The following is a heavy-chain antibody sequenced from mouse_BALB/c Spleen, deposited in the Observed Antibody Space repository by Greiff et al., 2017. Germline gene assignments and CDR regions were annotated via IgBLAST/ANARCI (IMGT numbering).Heavy chain of an antibody. CDR1: GFTFSNYW. D-gene: IGHD2-2*01. CDR2: IRLKSNNYAT. J-gene: IGHJ4*01. V-gene: IGHV6-6*02. CDR3: TSYGYAYYYAMDY. Sequence: EVKVVESGGGLVQPGGSMKLSCVASGFTFSNYWMNWVRQSPEKGLEWVAEIRLKSNNYATHYAESVKGRFTISRDDSKSSVYLQMNNLRAEDTGIYYCTSYGYAYYYAMDYWGQGTSVTVSS.